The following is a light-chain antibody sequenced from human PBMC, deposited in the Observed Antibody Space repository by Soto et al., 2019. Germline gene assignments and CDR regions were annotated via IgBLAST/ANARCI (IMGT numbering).Light chain of an antibody. Sequence: EIVLTQSPATLSLSPGERATLSCRASQSINTYLAWYQQKPAQPPRLLIYGASKRATGIPARFSGSGSGTDFTLTISGLETEDFAVYYCQQRSNWPPVTFGPGTKVDI. V-gene: IGKV3-11*01. CDR3: QQRSNWPPVT. CDR2: GAS. J-gene: IGKJ3*01. CDR1: QSINTY.